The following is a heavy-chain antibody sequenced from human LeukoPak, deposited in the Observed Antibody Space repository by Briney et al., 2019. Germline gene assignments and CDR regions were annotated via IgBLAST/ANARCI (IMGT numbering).Heavy chain of an antibody. CDR2: ISAYNGNT. J-gene: IGHJ4*02. V-gene: IGHV1-18*01. Sequence: ASVKVSCKASGYTFTSYGISWLRQAPGQGLEWMGWISAYNGNTNYAQKLQGRVTMTTDTSTSTAYMELRSLRSDDTAVYYCARGHYDSRGYYHFDYWGQGTLVTVSS. CDR3: ARGHYDSRGYYHFDY. D-gene: IGHD3-22*01. CDR1: GYTFTSYG.